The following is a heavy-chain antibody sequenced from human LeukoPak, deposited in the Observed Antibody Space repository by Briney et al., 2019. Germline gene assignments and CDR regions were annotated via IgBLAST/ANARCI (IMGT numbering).Heavy chain of an antibody. J-gene: IGHJ5*02. CDR2: ISSSSTYI. Sequence: GGSLRLSCAASGFSFSSYSMNWVRQAPGKGLEWVSSISSSSTYIYYADSVKGRFTISRDNAKNSLYLQMKSLRAEDTAVYYCARAYGGYNWSDPWGQGTLVTVSS. CDR1: GFSFSSYS. CDR3: ARAYGGYNWSDP. V-gene: IGHV3-21*01. D-gene: IGHD4-23*01.